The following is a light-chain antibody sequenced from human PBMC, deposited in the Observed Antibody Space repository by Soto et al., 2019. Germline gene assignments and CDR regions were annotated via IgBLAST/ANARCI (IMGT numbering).Light chain of an antibody. CDR3: QQLNDYPLT. J-gene: IGKJ4*01. CDR1: QDISSY. V-gene: IGKV1-9*01. CDR2: AAS. Sequence: DIQLTQSPSFLSASVGDRVTITCRASQDISSYLAWYQQKPGTAPNLLIYAASTLQSGVPSRFSGGGSGPEFTLTISSLQPEDFATYYCQQLNDYPLTFGGGTKVEIK.